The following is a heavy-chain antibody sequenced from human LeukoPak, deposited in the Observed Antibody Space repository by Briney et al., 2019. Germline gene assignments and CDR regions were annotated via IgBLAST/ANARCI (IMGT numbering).Heavy chain of an antibody. D-gene: IGHD5/OR15-5a*01. V-gene: IGHV3-66*01. CDR2: VYSGDRT. CDR1: GFTLHSNY. Sequence: GGSLTLSCVASGFTLHSNYMSWVRQAPGKGLEWVSVVYSGDRTYYADSVKGRFTISRDDSTNTLYLLMNSRRAEDTSVYYCARVYLIDYGGRGTLVSVSS. J-gene: IGHJ4*02. CDR3: ARVYLIDY.